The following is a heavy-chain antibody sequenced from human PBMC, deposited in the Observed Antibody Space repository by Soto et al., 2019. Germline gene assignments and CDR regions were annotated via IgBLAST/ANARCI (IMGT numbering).Heavy chain of an antibody. CDR2: ISSSSSYI. V-gene: IGHV3-21*01. Sequence: EVQLVESGGGLVKPGGSLRLSGAASGFTFSSYSMNWVRQAPGKGLEWVSSISSSSSYIYYADSVTGRFTISRDNAKNSLYLQMNSLRAEDPAVYYSAKAGYCSRGSCYSRPFDYWGQGTLVTVSS. J-gene: IGHJ4*02. CDR3: AKAGYCSRGSCYSRPFDY. D-gene: IGHD2-15*01. CDR1: GFTFSSYS.